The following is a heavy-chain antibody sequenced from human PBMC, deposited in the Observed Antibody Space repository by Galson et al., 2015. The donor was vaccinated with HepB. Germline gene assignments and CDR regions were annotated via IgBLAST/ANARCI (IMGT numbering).Heavy chain of an antibody. D-gene: IGHD3-22*01. CDR3: AHRRRPDSGGYYHHFDS. CDR1: GFSLTSSGEG. V-gene: IGHV2-5*02. J-gene: IGHJ4*02. Sequence: PALVKPTQTLTLTCTFSGFSLTSSGEGVGWIRQPPGKALEWLALIYWDGDERYSSSLKSRLTIAKDTSKNQVVLTMTNMDPVDTATYYCAHRRRPDSGGYYHHFDSWGQGTVATVSS. CDR2: IYWDGDE.